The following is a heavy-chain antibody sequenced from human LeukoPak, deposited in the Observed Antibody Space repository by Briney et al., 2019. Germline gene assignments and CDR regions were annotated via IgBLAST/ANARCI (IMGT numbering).Heavy chain of an antibody. CDR3: ARASGWHYYYSYYMDV. CDR2: ISAYNGNT. CDR1: GYTFTSYG. J-gene: IGHJ6*03. V-gene: IGHV1-18*01. Sequence: ASVKVSCKASGYTFTSYGLSWVRQAPGQGLEWMGWISAYNGNTNYAQKLQGRVTMTTDTSTSTAYMGLRSLTSDDRAVYYCARASGWHYYYSYYMDVWGKGTTVTVSS. D-gene: IGHD6-19*01.